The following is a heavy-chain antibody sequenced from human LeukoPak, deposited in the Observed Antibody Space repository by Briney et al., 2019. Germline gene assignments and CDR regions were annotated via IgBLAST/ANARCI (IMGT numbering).Heavy chain of an antibody. CDR1: GFTFDDYG. V-gene: IGHV3-66*01. Sequence: GGSLRLSCAASGFTFDDYGMSWVRQAPGKGLEWVSVIYSGGNTYYADSVKGRFTISRDNSKNSLFLQMNSLRVEDTALYYCVYGDFVRTVNYFDYWGQGTLVTVSS. CDR2: IYSGGNT. D-gene: IGHD4-17*01. J-gene: IGHJ4*02. CDR3: VYGDFVRTVNYFDY.